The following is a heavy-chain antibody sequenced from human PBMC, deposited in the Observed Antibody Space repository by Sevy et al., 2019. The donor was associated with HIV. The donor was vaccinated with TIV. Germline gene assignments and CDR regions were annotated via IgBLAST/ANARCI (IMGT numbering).Heavy chain of an antibody. D-gene: IGHD5-18*01. CDR1: GASISSYS. CDR3: ARGRYSYGYWREFDY. J-gene: IGHJ4*02. CDR2: IYYSGST. Sequence: SETLSLTCTVSGASISSYSWSWTRQPPGKGLEWIGYIYYSGSTNYNPSLKSRVTISVDTSKHQFSLKLSSVTAADTAVYYCARGRYSYGYWREFDYWGQGTLVTVSS. V-gene: IGHV4-59*01.